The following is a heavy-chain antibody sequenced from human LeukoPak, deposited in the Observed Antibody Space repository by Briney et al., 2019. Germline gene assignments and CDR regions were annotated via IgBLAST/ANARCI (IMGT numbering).Heavy chain of an antibody. D-gene: IGHD5-24*01. V-gene: IGHV4-59*08. CDR2: IYYSGGT. CDR3: ARHVTISGPYDASDI. J-gene: IGHJ3*02. CDR1: GDSISSYH. Sequence: SETLSLTCTVSGDSISSYHWSWIRQPPGKGLEWIGYIYYSGGTDYNPSLKSRVTISVDTSKNQFSLKLRSVTAADTAVYYCARHVTISGPYDASDIWGQGTMVTV.